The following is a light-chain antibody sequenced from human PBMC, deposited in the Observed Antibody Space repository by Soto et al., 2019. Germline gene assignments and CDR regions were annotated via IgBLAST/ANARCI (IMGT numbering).Light chain of an antibody. Sequence: EIVLTQSPGTLSLSPGERATLSCRASQSVSSSYLAWYQQKPGQAPRLLIYDASRATGIPDRFSGSGSGTAFTLTITRLEPEDCAVYYCQHYGTSALFGPGTKVDI. J-gene: IGKJ3*01. V-gene: IGKV3-20*01. CDR3: QHYGTSAL. CDR2: DAS. CDR1: QSVSSSY.